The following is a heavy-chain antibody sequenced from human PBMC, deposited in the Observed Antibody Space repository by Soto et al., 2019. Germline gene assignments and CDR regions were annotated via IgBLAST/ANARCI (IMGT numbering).Heavy chain of an antibody. J-gene: IGHJ6*02. Sequence: ASLKVSCKASGYTFTSYDINWVRQATGQGLEWMGWMNPNSGNTGYAQKFQGRVTMTRNTSISTAYMELSSLRSEDTAVYYCASSGATGYYYYYGMDVWGQGTTVTVSS. D-gene: IGHD1-26*01. CDR2: MNPNSGNT. V-gene: IGHV1-8*01. CDR1: GYTFTSYD. CDR3: ASSGATGYYYYYGMDV.